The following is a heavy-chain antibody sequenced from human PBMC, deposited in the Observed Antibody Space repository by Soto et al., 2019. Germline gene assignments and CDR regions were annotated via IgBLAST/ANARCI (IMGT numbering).Heavy chain of an antibody. CDR2: ISPYSGNT. J-gene: IGHJ6*01. CDR1: GYIFVNYG. V-gene: IGHV1-18*01. Sequence: QVQLVQSGDEVRKPGSSVKVSCKASGYIFVNYGIAWVRQAPGQGLEWMGWISPYSGNTHNASKVQGSLTMTTDTSTQTAYMDLGSLTTDDTAGYYCAMVDKYVTPTPQDVW. CDR3: AMVDKYVTPTPQDV. D-gene: IGHD5-12*01.